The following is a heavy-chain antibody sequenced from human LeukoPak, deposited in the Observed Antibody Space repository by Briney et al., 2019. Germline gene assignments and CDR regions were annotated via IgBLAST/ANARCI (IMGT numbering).Heavy chain of an antibody. V-gene: IGHV1-18*01. J-gene: IGHJ5*02. CDR1: GYTFTSYG. CDR2: ISAYNGNT. CDR3: AKLHLRRGNWFDP. D-gene: IGHD4-17*01. Sequence: ASVKVSCKASGYTFTSYGISWVRQAPGQGLEWMGWISAYNGNTNYARKLQGRVTMTTDTSTSTAYMELRSLRSDDTAVYYCAKLHLRRGNWFDPWGQGTLVTVSS.